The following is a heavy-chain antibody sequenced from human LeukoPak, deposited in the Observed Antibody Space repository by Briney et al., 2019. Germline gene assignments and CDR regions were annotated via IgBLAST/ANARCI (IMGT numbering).Heavy chain of an antibody. V-gene: IGHV3-48*03. CDR1: GFTFSSYE. CDR2: ISSSGSTI. Sequence: PGGSLRLSCAASGFTFSSYEMNWVRQAPGKGLEWVSYISSSGSTIYYADSVKGRFTISRDNAKNSLYLQMNSLRAEGTALYYCAKADMGSCLTGWGQGTLVTVSS. CDR3: AKADMGSCLTG. J-gene: IGHJ4*02. D-gene: IGHD7-27*01.